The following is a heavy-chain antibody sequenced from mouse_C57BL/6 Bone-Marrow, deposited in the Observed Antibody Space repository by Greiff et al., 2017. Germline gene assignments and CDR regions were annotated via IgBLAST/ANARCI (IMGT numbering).Heavy chain of an antibody. Sequence: EVKLMESGGGLVKPGGSLKLSCAASGFTFSSYTMSWVRQTPEKRLEWVATISGGGGNTYYPDSVKGRFTISRDNAKNTLYLQMSSLRSEDTALYYCARHNYYGTPAYFDYWGQGTTLTVSS. CDR1: GFTFSSYT. D-gene: IGHD1-1*01. CDR3: ARHNYYGTPAYFDY. CDR2: ISGGGGNT. J-gene: IGHJ2*01. V-gene: IGHV5-9*01.